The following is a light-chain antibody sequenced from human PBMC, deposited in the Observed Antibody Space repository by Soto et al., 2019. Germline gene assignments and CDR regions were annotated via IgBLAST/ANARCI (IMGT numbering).Light chain of an antibody. Sequence: DIQMTQSPSTLSASVGDTVTVTCRASQSVSGLLAWYQQKPGTAPKVLIYHASNLQSGVPSRFSGSGSGTEFTLTISSLQPDDFATYYCQQYNSYSFGQGTKVDI. CDR1: QSVSGL. CDR2: HAS. V-gene: IGKV1-5*01. CDR3: QQYNSYS. J-gene: IGKJ1*01.